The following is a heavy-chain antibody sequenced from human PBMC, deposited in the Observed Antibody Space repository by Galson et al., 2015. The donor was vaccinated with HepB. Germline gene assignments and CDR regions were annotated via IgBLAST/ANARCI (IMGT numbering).Heavy chain of an antibody. CDR1: GYTFTSYG. J-gene: IGHJ6*02. CDR3: ATQFLRPVKFPLGDRSENYYYGMDV. CDR2: ISAYNGNT. D-gene: IGHD3-22*01. Sequence: SVKVSCKASGYTFTSYGISWVRQAPGQGLEWMGWISAYNGNTNYAQKLQGRVTMTTDTSTSTAYMELRSLRSDDTAVYYCATQFLRPVKFPLGDRSENYYYGMDVWGQGTTVTVSS. V-gene: IGHV1-18*04.